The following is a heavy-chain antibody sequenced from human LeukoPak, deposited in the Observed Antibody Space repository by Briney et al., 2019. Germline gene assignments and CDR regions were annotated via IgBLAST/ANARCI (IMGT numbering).Heavy chain of an antibody. Sequence: SETLSLTCAVYGGSFSGYYWSWIRQPPGKGLEWIGEINHSGSTNYNPSLKSRVTISVDTSKNQFSLKLSSVTAADTAVYYCAREHLKSYYYDSSGYGAFDIWGQGTMVTVSS. J-gene: IGHJ3*02. CDR1: GGSFSGYY. CDR3: AREHLKSYYYDSSGYGAFDI. D-gene: IGHD3-22*01. CDR2: INHSGST. V-gene: IGHV4-34*01.